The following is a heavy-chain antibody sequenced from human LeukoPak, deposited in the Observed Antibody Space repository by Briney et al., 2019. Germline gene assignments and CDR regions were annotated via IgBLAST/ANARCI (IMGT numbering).Heavy chain of an antibody. CDR3: ARGDGPGYYYYGMDV. J-gene: IGHJ6*02. V-gene: IGHV1-69*13. CDR1: GGTFSSYA. D-gene: IGHD2-21*01. Sequence: SVKVSYKASGGTFSSYAISWERQAPGQGLEWMGRIIPIFGTANYAQKFQGRVTITADESTSTAYMELSSLRSEDTAVYYCARGDGPGYYYYGMDVWGQGTTVTVSS. CDR2: IIPIFGTA.